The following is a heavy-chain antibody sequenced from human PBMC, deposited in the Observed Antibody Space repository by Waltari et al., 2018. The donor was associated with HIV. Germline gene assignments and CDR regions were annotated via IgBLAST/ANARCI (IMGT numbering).Heavy chain of an antibody. Sequence: QVQLQEPGPGLVKSSQTLSLTFTVSGGSISCCYYHWSWIRRPPGKGLEWLGRVFLSGSTNYNPSLKSRISMSIDPSKNQFSLNLRSVTAEDTATYFCARRYCGRACNDFYYFDLWGRGTLVTVSS. J-gene: IGHJ2*01. CDR3: ARRYCGRACNDFYYFDL. V-gene: IGHV4-61*02. CDR1: GGSISCCYYH. CDR2: VFLSGST. D-gene: IGHD2-21*01.